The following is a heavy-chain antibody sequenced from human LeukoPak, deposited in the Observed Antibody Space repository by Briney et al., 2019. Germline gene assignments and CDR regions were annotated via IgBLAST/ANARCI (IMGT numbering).Heavy chain of an antibody. CDR1: GYTFTGYY. V-gene: IGHV1-2*02. CDR2: INPNSGGT. J-gene: IGHJ4*02. D-gene: IGHD3-10*01. CDR3: ARPNRRYGSGSYYY. Sequence: APVKVSCKASGYTFTGYYMHWVRQAPGQGLEWMGWINPNSGGTNYAQKFQGRVTMTRDTSISTAYMELSRLRSDDTAVYYCARPNRRYGSGSYYYWGQGTLVTVFS.